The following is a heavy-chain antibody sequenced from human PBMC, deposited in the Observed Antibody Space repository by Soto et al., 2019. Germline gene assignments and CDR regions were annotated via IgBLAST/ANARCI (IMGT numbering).Heavy chain of an antibody. CDR3: ARGVETRDQVLFDY. D-gene: IGHD1-1*01. CDR1: GYTFTSYA. CDR2: ISTYHGYT. J-gene: IGHJ4*02. Sequence: ASVKVSCKASGYTFTSYAISWVRQAPGQGLEWMGWISTYHGYTYYAQNLQGRVTMTTDTSTNTAYMELRGLRSDDTAVYYCARGVETRDQVLFDYWGQGTLVTVSS. V-gene: IGHV1-18*01.